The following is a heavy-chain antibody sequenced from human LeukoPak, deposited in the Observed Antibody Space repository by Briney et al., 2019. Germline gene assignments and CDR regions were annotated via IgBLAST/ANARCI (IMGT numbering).Heavy chain of an antibody. V-gene: IGHV1-46*01. CDR3: ARDRWYQLLHVHGYFYYMDV. J-gene: IGHJ6*03. CDR1: GYTFTSYY. CDR2: INPSGGGT. Sequence: ASVKVSCKASGYTFTSYYMHWVRQAPGQAPGQGLEWMGLINPSGGGTSYAQKFQGRLTMTRDTSISTAYMELTRLRSDDTAVYFCARDRWYQLLHVHGYFYYMDVWGKGTTVTVSS. D-gene: IGHD2-2*01.